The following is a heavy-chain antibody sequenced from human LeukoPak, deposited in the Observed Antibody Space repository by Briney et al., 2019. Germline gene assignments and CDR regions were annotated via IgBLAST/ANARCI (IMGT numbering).Heavy chain of an antibody. CDR2: FDPEDGET. CDR1: GYTLTELS. Sequence: ASVKVSCKVSGYTLTELSMHWVRQAPGKGLEWMGGFDPEDGETIYAQKFQGRVTMTEDTSTDTAYTELSSLRSEDTAVYYCVTSSSIAVAPRYFDYWGQGTLVTVSS. CDR3: VTSSSIAVAPRYFDY. J-gene: IGHJ4*02. D-gene: IGHD6-19*01. V-gene: IGHV1-24*01.